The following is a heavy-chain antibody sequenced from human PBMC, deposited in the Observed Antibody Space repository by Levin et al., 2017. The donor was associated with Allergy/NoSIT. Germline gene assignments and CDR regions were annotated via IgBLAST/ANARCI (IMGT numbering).Heavy chain of an antibody. CDR1: GFTFGDKY. Sequence: GESLKISCTASGFTFGDKYITWFRQAPGKGLEWVALIRSKAYGGTTEYATSVKGRFIISRDDSKNIAYLQMNRLRTEDTAMYYCTRAGITLATYYFDYWGRGTLVTVSS. J-gene: IGHJ4*02. CDR2: IRSKAYGGTT. CDR3: TRAGITLATYYFDY. D-gene: IGHD1-14*01. V-gene: IGHV3-49*03.